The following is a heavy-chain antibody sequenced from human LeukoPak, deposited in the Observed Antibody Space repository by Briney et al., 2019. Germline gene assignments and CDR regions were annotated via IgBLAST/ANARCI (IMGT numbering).Heavy chain of an antibody. D-gene: IGHD4-17*01. Sequence: SETLSLTCAVSGGSISSSNWWSWVRQPPGEGLEWIGEIYHSGSTNYNPSLKSRVTISVDKSKNQFSLKLSSETAADTAVYYCARRYGDYDYFDYWGQGTLVTVSS. V-gene: IGHV4-4*02. CDR3: ARRYGDYDYFDY. CDR2: IYHSGST. CDR1: GGSISSSNW. J-gene: IGHJ4*02.